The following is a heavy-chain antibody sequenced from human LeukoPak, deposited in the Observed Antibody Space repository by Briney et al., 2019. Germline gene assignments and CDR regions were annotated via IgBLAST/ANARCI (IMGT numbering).Heavy chain of an antibody. CDR3: ARPYYYDSSGSPSHTDY. V-gene: IGHV5-51*01. CDR1: GYSFTSYW. CDR2: IYPGDSDT. J-gene: IGHJ4*02. D-gene: IGHD3-22*01. Sequence: GESLKISCKGSGYSFTSYWIGWVRQMPGKGLEWMGLIYPGDSDTRYSPSFQGQVTISADKSISTAYLQWSSLKASDTAMYYCARPYYYDSSGSPSHTDYWGQGTLVTVSS.